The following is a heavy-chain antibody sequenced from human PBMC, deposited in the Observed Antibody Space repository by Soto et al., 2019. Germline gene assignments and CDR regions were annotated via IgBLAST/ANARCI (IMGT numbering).Heavy chain of an antibody. CDR2: MNPNSGNT. V-gene: IGHV1-8*01. Sequence: ASVKVSCKASGYTFTSYDINWVRQATGQGLEWMGWMNPNSGNTGYAQKFQGRVTMTRNTSISTAYMELSSLRSEDTAVYYCARWGYYYDSSGYYLSYAFDIWGQGTMVTVSS. D-gene: IGHD3-22*01. CDR3: ARWGYYYDSSGYYLSYAFDI. J-gene: IGHJ3*02. CDR1: GYTFTSYD.